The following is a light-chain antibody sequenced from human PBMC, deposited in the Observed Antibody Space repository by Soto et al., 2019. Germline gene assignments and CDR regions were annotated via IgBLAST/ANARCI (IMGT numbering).Light chain of an antibody. CDR2: HSS. J-gene: IGKJ1*01. CDR1: QSVESW. Sequence: DIQMTQSPSTLSASVGDRVILTCRASQSVESWLAWYRQKPGKAPKLLIYHSSSLESGVPSRFSGSGFRTEFTLTISGLQPDDFATYYCQQYNDYPWTFGQGTKVDIK. CDR3: QQYNDYPWT. V-gene: IGKV1-5*03.